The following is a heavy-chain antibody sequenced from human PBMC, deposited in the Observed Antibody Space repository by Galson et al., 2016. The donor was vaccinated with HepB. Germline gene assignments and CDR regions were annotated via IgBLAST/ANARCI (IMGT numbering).Heavy chain of an antibody. CDR2: VVPLFGTT. V-gene: IGHV1-69*13. CDR3: ARGLAVVVTALRGALDI. Sequence: SVKVSCKASGGAFANYGMHWVRQVPGQGLEWMGGVVPLFGTTNYSPKYQGRVTITADESTATAYMEMKSLKSDDTAIYFCARGLAVVVTALRGALDIWGQVTMVAVSS. J-gene: IGHJ3*02. CDR1: GGAFANYG. D-gene: IGHD2-21*02.